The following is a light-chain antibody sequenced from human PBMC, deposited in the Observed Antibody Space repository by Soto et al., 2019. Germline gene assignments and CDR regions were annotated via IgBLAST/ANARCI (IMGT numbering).Light chain of an antibody. CDR3: QSYDSSLSGAV. CDR2: GNS. V-gene: IGLV1-40*01. CDR1: SSNIGAGYD. Sequence: QSVLTQPPSVSGAPGQRVTISCTGSSSNIGAGYDVHWYQQLPGTAPKLLIYGNSNRPSGVPDRFSGSKSGTSACLAINGLQAEDEADYYCQSYDSSLSGAVFGGGTQLTVL. J-gene: IGLJ7*01.